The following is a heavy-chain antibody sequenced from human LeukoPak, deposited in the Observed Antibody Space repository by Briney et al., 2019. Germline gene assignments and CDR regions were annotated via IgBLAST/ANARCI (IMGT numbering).Heavy chain of an antibody. CDR3: ARVGIAVAGTFSDYYYGMDV. V-gene: IGHV5-51*01. J-gene: IGHJ6*02. D-gene: IGHD6-19*01. CDR2: IYPGDSDT. CDR1: GYSFTSYW. Sequence: GESLKISCKGSGYSFTSYWIGWVRQMPGKGLEWMGIIYPGDSDTRYSPSFQGQVTISADKSISTAYLQWSSLKASDTAMYYCARVGIAVAGTFSDYYYGMDVWGQGTTVTASS.